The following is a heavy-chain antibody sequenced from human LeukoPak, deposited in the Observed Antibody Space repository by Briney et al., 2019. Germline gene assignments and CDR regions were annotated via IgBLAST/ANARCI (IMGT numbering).Heavy chain of an antibody. CDR1: GYTLTELS. CDR3: ARASRSGYYTGMGAFDI. J-gene: IGHJ3*02. V-gene: IGHV1-24*01. Sequence: VASVKVSCKVSGYTLTELSMHWVRQAPGKGLEWMGGFDPEDGETIYAQKFQGRVTMTRDMSTSTVYVELSSLRSEDTAVYYCARASRSGYYTGMGAFDIWGQGTMVTVSS. CDR2: FDPEDGET. D-gene: IGHD3-3*01.